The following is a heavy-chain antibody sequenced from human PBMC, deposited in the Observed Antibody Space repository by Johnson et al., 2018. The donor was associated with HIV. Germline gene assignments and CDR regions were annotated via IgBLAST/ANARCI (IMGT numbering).Heavy chain of an antibody. V-gene: IGHV3-7*02. Sequence: VQLVESGGGLVQPGGSLRLSCAASGFTFSNYWMSWVRQAPGTGLEWVANIKEYANEEYYVDSLKGRFTIFRDNARNSVFLQMDSLRAEDTAVYYCASFGAEAGLVGAFHIWGQGTMVTVTS. CDR2: IKEYANEE. J-gene: IGHJ3*02. D-gene: IGHD6-19*01. CDR1: GFTFSNYW. CDR3: ASFGAEAGLVGAFHI.